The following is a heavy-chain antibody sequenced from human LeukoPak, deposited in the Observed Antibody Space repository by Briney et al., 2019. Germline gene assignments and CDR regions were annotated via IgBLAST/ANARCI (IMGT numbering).Heavy chain of an antibody. CDR1: GFTFSSYA. CDR2: ISGSGGST. Sequence: GGSLRLSCAASGFTFSSYAMSWVRLAPGKGLEWVSAISGSGGSTYYADSVKGRFTISRDNSKDTLYLQMNSLRAEDTAVYYCAKDLSNSGSYPDAFDIWGQGTMVTVSS. J-gene: IGHJ3*02. CDR3: AKDLSNSGSYPDAFDI. V-gene: IGHV3-23*01. D-gene: IGHD1-26*01.